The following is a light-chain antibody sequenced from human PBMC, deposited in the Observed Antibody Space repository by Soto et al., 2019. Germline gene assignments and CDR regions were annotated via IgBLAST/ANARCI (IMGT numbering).Light chain of an antibody. CDR3: RQHGDYSCKT. V-gene: IGKV1-5*01. Sequence: DIELTQSPSTLSASVGDRVTITCRASQSVGSWLAWYQQRPGKAPRLLIYDASSLDSGVPARFSGSGSGTQFTLTVSSLLHDDFATYYCRQHGDYSCKTFGQGTNV. CDR1: QSVGSW. CDR2: DAS. J-gene: IGKJ1*01.